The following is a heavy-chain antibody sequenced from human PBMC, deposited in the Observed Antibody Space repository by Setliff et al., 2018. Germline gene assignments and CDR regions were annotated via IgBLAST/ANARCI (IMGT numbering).Heavy chain of an antibody. CDR3: ARENTAKNFWGEESDY. CDR2: INPGDGST. Sequence: ASVKVSCKASGYTFTSYAMHWVRQAPGQRLEWMGVINPGDGSTTYAQKFQGRVKMTRDTSTNTVYMQLNSLRFEDRAVYYCARENTAKNFWGEESDYWGQGTLVTVSS. J-gene: IGHJ4*02. CDR1: GYTFTSYA. D-gene: IGHD3-3*01. V-gene: IGHV1-46*01.